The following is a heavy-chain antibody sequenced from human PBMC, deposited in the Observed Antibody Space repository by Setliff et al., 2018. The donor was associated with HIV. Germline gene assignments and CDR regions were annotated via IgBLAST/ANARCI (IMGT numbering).Heavy chain of an antibody. V-gene: IGHV4-34*01. CDR2: INHSGST. D-gene: IGHD3-22*01. CDR3: ARGHPTYYDSSGYYYGVDYYFDY. CDR1: GGSFSGYY. J-gene: IGHJ4*02. Sequence: SETLSLTCTVYGGSFSGYYWSWIRQPPGKGLEWIGEINHSGSTNYNPSLKSRVTISVDTSKNQFSLKLSSVTAADTAVYYCARGHPTYYDSSGYYYGVDYYFDYWGQGTLVTVSS.